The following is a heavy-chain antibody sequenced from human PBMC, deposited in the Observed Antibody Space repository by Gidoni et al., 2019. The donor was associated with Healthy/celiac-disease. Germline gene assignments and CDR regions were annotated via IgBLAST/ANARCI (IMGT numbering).Heavy chain of an antibody. D-gene: IGHD5-18*01. J-gene: IGHJ4*02. CDR1: GGSISSGGYY. CDR2: IYYSGGT. Sequence: QVQLQESGPGLVKPSQTLSLTCTVSGGSISSGGYYWSWIRQHPGKGLEWIGYIYYSGGTYYNPSLKSRVTISVDTSKNQFSLKLSSVTAADTAVYYCAREKGGLTAMVDYWGQGTLVTVSS. V-gene: IGHV4-31*03. CDR3: AREKGGLTAMVDY.